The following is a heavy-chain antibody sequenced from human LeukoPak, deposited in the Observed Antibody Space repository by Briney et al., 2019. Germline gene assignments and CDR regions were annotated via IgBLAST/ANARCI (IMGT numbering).Heavy chain of an antibody. CDR1: GGSISSSSYY. D-gene: IGHD2-21*02. V-gene: IGHV4-39*07. J-gene: IGHJ4*02. Sequence: SETLSLTCTVSGGSISSSSYYWGWIRQPPGKGLEWIGSIYYSGSTYYNPSLKSRVTISVDTSKNQFSLKLSSVTAADTAVYYCARGDNVVVTALTYFDYWGQGTLVTVSP. CDR3: ARGDNVVVTALTYFDY. CDR2: IYYSGST.